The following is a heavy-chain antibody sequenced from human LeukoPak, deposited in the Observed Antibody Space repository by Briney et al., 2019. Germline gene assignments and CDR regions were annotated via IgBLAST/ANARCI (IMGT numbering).Heavy chain of an antibody. V-gene: IGHV4-34*01. D-gene: IGHD6-19*01. CDR2: INHSGST. CDR1: GGSFSGYY. CDR3: ARRTSGWYGYYYYYMDV. J-gene: IGHJ6*03. Sequence: SETLSLTCAVYGGSFSGYYWSWLRQPPGKGLEWIGEINHSGSTNYNPSLKSRVTISVDTSKNQFSLKLSSVTAADTAVYYCARRTSGWYGYYYYYMDVWGKGTTVTISS.